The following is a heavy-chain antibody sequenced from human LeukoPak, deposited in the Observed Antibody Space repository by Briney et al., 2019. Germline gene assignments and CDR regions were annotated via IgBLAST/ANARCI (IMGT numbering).Heavy chain of an antibody. V-gene: IGHV1-2*02. CDR3: ARGEYYDFWSGYSGLVDAFDI. J-gene: IGHJ3*02. D-gene: IGHD3-3*01. CDR2: INPNSGGT. Sequence: GASVKVSCKASGYTFTGYYMHWVRQAPGQGLEWMGWINPNSGGTNYAQKFQGRVTMTRDTSISTAYMELSRLRSDDTAVYYCARGEYYDFWSGYSGLVDAFDIWGQGTMVTVSS. CDR1: GYTFTGYY.